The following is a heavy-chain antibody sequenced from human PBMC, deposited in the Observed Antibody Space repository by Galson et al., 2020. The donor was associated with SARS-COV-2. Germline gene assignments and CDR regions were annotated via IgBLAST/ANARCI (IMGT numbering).Heavy chain of an antibody. D-gene: IGHD2-2*01. Sequence: GGSLRLSCAASGFTFSSYAMSWVRQAPGKGLEWVSAISGSGGSTYYADSVKGRFTISRDNSKNTLYLQMNSLRAEDTAVYYCAKYPACSSTSCYPYYYYMDVWGKGTTVTISS. CDR3: AKYPACSSTSCYPYYYYMDV. CDR2: ISGSGGST. V-gene: IGHV3-23*01. CDR1: GFTFSSYA. J-gene: IGHJ6*03.